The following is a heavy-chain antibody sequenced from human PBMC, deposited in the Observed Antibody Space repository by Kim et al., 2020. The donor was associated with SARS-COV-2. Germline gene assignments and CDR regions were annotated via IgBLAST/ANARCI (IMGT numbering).Heavy chain of an antibody. CDR1: GGSISSYY. Sequence: SETLSLTCTVSGGSISSYYWSWIRQPPGKGLEWIGYIYYSGSTNYNPSLKSRVTISVDTSKNQFSLKLSSVTAADTAVYYCAGGGIAARNWGQGTLVTVS. J-gene: IGHJ4*02. CDR3: AGGGIAARN. CDR2: IYYSGST. V-gene: IGHV4-59*13. D-gene: IGHD6-6*01.